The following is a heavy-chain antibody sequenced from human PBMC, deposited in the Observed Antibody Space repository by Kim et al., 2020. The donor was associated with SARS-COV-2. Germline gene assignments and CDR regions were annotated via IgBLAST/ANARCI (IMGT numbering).Heavy chain of an antibody. V-gene: IGHV3-9*01. Sequence: GGSLRLSCAASGFTFDDYAMHWVRQAPGKGLEWVSGISWNSGSIGYADSVKGRFTISRDNAKNSLYLQMNSLRAEDTALYYCAKDIGGIQLWSKGIAVAGRGGGYYYGMDVWGQGTTVTVSS. CDR1: GFTFDDYA. D-gene: IGHD6-19*01. J-gene: IGHJ6*02. CDR3: AKDIGGIQLWSKGIAVAGRGGGYYYGMDV. CDR2: ISWNSGSI.